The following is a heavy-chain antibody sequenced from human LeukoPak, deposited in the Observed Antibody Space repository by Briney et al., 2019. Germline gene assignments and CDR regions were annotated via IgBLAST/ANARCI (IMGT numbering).Heavy chain of an antibody. V-gene: IGHV4-4*07. D-gene: IGHD3-22*01. CDR1: GGSISSYY. Sequence: SETLSLTCTVSGGSISSYYWSWIRQVAGKGLDWIGRIYTSGSTNYNPSLKSRVTISVDTPKNQFSLKLSSVTAADTAVYFCARGPYSYDSSGAFDIWGQGTMVTVSS. CDR2: IYTSGST. J-gene: IGHJ3*02. CDR3: ARGPYSYDSSGAFDI.